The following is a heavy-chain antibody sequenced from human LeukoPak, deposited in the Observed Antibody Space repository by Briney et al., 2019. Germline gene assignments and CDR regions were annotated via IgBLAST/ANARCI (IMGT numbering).Heavy chain of an antibody. CDR1: GFTFSSYA. D-gene: IGHD6-13*01. Sequence: QPGGSLRLSCAASGFTFSSYAMSWVRRAPGKGLEWVSAISGSGGSTNYADSVKGRFTISRDNSKNTLYLQMNSLRAEDTAVYYCANTGGIAAASPWGQGTLVIVSS. CDR3: ANTGGIAAASP. CDR2: ISGSGGST. J-gene: IGHJ5*02. V-gene: IGHV3-23*01.